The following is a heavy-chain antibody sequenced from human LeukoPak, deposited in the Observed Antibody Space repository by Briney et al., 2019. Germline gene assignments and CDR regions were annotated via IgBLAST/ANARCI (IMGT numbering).Heavy chain of an antibody. J-gene: IGHJ6*04. CDR3: ARGGNYGAYSLDV. CDR2: TYTSETT. D-gene: IGHD3-16*01. V-gene: IGHV4-4*09. Sequence: SGTLSLTCNVSGASISSYYWSWIRQPPGKGLEWIGYTYTSETTNYNPSLKSRVTVSVDTSKNQLSLKLSSVTAADTAVYYCARGGNYGAYSLDVWGKGTTVTVSS. CDR1: GASISSYY.